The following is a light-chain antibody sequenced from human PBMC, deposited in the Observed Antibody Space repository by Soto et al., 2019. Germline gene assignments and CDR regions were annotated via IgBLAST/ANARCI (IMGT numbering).Light chain of an antibody. J-gene: IGKJ4*01. V-gene: IGKV3-11*01. Sequence: DTVLTQSPATLSLSPGERATLSCRASQSVSHYLAWYQQKPGQAPRLLIYDTFNRAAGIPVRFSGSGSGTDFTPTISSLEPEDFALYYCQQRSDWPLTFGGGTKVEIK. CDR3: QQRSDWPLT. CDR1: QSVSHY. CDR2: DTF.